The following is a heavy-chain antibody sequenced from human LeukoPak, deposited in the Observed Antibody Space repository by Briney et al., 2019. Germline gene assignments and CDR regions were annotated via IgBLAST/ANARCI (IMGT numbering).Heavy chain of an antibody. J-gene: IGHJ6*02. D-gene: IGHD3-3*01. Sequence: ASVKVSCKASGYTFTSYYIHWVRQAPGQGLEWMGIFNPSGGSTSYAQKFQGRVTMTRDTSTSTVYMELSSLRSEDTAVYYCARRSGYYPGYYYYGMDVWGQGTTVTVSS. V-gene: IGHV1-46*01. CDR2: FNPSGGST. CDR1: GYTFTSYY. CDR3: ARRSGYYPGYYYYGMDV.